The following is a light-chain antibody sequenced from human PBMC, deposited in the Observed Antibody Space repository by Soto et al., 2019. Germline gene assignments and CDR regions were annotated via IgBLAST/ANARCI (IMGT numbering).Light chain of an antibody. CDR2: GAS. CDR3: QQYNNWPQT. Sequence: VLTQSPGTLAVSPGERSTLSCRSSQSVSRNLAWYQQKPGQAPRLLIYGASTRATGIPARFSGSGSGTEFTLTISSLQSEDFAVYYCQQYNNWPQTFGQGTKVDIK. CDR1: QSVSRN. V-gene: IGKV3-15*01. J-gene: IGKJ1*01.